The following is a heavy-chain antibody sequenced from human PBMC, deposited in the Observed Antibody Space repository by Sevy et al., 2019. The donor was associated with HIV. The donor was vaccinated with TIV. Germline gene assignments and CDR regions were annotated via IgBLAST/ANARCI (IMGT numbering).Heavy chain of an antibody. V-gene: IGHV3-30*18. Sequence: GGSLRLSCAASGFTFSSYGMHWVRQAPGKGLEWVAVISYDGSNKYYADSVKGRFTISRDNSKNTLYLQMNSLRAEDTAVYYCAKEAGLGRVTIFGVVIKGFIDYWGQGTLVTVSS. J-gene: IGHJ4*02. CDR1: GFTFSSYG. CDR3: AKEAGLGRVTIFGVVIKGFIDY. D-gene: IGHD3-3*01. CDR2: ISYDGSNK.